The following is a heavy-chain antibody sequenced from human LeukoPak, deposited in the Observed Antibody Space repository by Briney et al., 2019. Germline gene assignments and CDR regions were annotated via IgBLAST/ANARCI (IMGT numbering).Heavy chain of an antibody. CDR1: GFTFSPYW. V-gene: IGHV3-74*01. CDR3: VNYNPAGY. CDR2: INGDGSRT. J-gene: IGHJ4*02. D-gene: IGHD3-10*01. Sequence: GGSLRLSCAVSGFTFSPYWMHWVRQVPGKGLVWVSHINGDGSRTYYADPVKGRFTISRDNAKNTLYLQMNSLKVEDTAVYYCVNYNPAGYWGQGTLVTVSS.